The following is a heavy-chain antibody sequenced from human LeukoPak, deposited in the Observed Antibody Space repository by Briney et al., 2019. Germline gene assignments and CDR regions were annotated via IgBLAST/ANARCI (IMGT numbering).Heavy chain of an antibody. D-gene: IGHD3-22*01. CDR2: INHSGST. J-gene: IGHJ5*02. CDR3: ARWSSNYYDSSGRRFDP. CDR1: GVSITNYY. Sequence: ASETLSLTCTVSGVSITNYYWSWIRQPPGKGLEWIGEINHSGSTNYNPSLKSRVTISVDTSKNQFSLKLSSVTAADTAVYYCARWSSNYYDSSGRRFDPWGQGTLVTVSS. V-gene: IGHV4-34*01.